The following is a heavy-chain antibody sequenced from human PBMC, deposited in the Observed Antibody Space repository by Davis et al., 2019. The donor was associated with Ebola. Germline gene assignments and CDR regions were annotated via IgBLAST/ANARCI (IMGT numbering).Heavy chain of an antibody. CDR2: IYTSGNT. J-gene: IGHJ5*02. D-gene: IGHD2-2*01. V-gene: IGHV4-4*07. CDR3: ASQPLGYCSSTSCGPQFDR. CDR1: GFSFSSYA. Sequence: PGGSLRLSCAASGFSFSSYAMNWIRQPAGKGLEWIGRIYTSGNTIYNPSLKSRVTMSVDTSKNQFSLELSSVTAADTAVYYCASQPLGYCSSTSCGPQFDRWGQGTLVTVSS.